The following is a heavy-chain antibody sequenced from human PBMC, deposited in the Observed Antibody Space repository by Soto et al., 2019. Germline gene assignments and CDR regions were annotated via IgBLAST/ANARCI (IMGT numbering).Heavy chain of an antibody. CDR2: INAGNGNT. Sequence: GASVKVSCKASGITFTTYAIHWVRQAPGQGLEWMGWINAGNGNTRYSQKFQGRVTLTRDTSASTAYMDLSSLTSEDAAIYYCARAISRHVTWGQGTLVTVSS. CDR3: ARAISRHVT. V-gene: IGHV1-3*01. CDR1: GITFTTYA. D-gene: IGHD5-12*01. J-gene: IGHJ5*02.